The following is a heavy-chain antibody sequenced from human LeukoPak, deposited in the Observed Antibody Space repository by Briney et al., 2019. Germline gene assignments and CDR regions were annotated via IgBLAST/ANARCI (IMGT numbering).Heavy chain of an antibody. Sequence: SETLSLTCTVSGYSISSGYYWGWIRQPPGKGLEWIGSIYHSGSTYYNPSLKSRVTISVDTSKNQFSLKLSSVTAADTAVYYCARGLREQTTVSLNWFHPWGQGILVTVSS. CDR1: GYSISSGYY. D-gene: IGHD4-17*01. V-gene: IGHV4-38-2*02. CDR3: ARGLREQTTVSLNWFHP. J-gene: IGHJ5*02. CDR2: IYHSGST.